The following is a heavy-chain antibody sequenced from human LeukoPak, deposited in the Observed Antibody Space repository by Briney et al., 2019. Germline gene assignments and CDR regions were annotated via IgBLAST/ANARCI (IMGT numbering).Heavy chain of an antibody. J-gene: IGHJ6*03. CDR2: IYYSGST. CDR1: GGSISSSSYY. CDR3: ARVTRKYCSSTSCYEEDYYYYMDV. D-gene: IGHD2-2*01. V-gene: IGHV4-39*07. Sequence: SETLSLTCTVSGGSISSSSYYWGWIRQPPGKGLEWIGSIYYSGSTNYNPSLKSRVTISVDTSKNQFSLKLSSVTAADTAVYYCARVTRKYCSSTSCYEEDYYYYMDVWGKGTTVTISS.